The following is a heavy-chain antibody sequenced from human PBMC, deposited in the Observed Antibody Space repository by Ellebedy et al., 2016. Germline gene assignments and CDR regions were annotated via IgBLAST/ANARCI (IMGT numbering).Heavy chain of an antibody. Sequence: GGSLRLSCAASGFTFSSYGMHWVRQAPGKGLEWVAVISYDGSNKYYADSVKGRFTISRDNSKNTLDLQMNSLRAEDTAVYYCAKGALSSSWLNWFDPWGQGTLVTVSS. J-gene: IGHJ5*02. CDR2: ISYDGSNK. CDR1: GFTFSSYG. D-gene: IGHD6-13*01. V-gene: IGHV3-30*18. CDR3: AKGALSSSWLNWFDP.